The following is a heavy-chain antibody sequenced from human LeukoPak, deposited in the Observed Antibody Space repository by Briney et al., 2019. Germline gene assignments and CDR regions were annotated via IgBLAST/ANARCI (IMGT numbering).Heavy chain of an antibody. Sequence: GGSLRLSCAASGFTFSSYWMHWVRQAPGKGLVWVSRINGDGSSTRYADSVKGRFTISRDNSKNTLYLQMNSLRAEDTAVYYCARDPYYDYVWGSYPNQGIGNWFDPWGQGTLVTVSS. CDR1: GFTFSSYW. D-gene: IGHD3-16*02. J-gene: IGHJ5*02. CDR2: INGDGSST. CDR3: ARDPYYDYVWGSYPNQGIGNWFDP. V-gene: IGHV3-74*01.